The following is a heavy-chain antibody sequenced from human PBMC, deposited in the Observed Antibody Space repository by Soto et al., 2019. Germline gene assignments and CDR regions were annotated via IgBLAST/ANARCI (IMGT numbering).Heavy chain of an antibody. CDR3: ARRERAAGTDWWFDP. V-gene: IGHV3-48*01. D-gene: IGHD6-13*01. J-gene: IGHJ5*02. CDR2: ISSSGSTI. CDR1: GFSFSSHS. Sequence: GGSLRLSCAASGFSFSSHSMKWVRQAPGKGLEWVSYISSSGSTIYYADSVKGRFTISRDNAKNSLYLQMNSLRAEDTAVYYCARRERAAGTDWWFDPWGQGTLVTVSS.